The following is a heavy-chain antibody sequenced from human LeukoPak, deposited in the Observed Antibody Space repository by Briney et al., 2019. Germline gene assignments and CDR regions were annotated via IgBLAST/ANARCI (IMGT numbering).Heavy chain of an antibody. J-gene: IGHJ4*02. V-gene: IGHV4-31*03. D-gene: IGHD2-15*01. CDR1: GGSISSGGYY. CDR3: ARGYCSGGSCYSGLFDY. CDR2: IYYSGST. Sequence: SETLSLTCTVSGGSISSGGYYWSWIRQHPGKGLEWIGYIYYSGSTYYNPSRKSRVTISVDTSKNQFSLKLSSVTAADTAVYYCARGYCSGGSCYSGLFDYWGQGTLVTVSS.